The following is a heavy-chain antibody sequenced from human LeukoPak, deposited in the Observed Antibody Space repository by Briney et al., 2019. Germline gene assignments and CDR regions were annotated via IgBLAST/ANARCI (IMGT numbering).Heavy chain of an antibody. CDR3: ARDQGDYVPRYFDL. J-gene: IGHJ2*01. CDR1: GGSISSGGYY. D-gene: IGHD4-17*01. V-gene: IGHV4-30-2*01. Sequence: SQTLSLTCTVSGGSISSGGYYWSWIRQPPGKGLEWIGYIYHSGSTYYNPSLKSRVTISVDRSKNQFSLKVSSVTAADTAVYYCARDQGDYVPRYFDLWGRGTLVTVSS. CDR2: IYHSGST.